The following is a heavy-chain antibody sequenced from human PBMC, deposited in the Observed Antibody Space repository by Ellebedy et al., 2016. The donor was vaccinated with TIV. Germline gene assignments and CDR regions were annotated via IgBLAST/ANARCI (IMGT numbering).Heavy chain of an antibody. CDR3: ARGGSGSYSRAALDY. Sequence: AASVKVSCKVSGYTLTELSMHWVRQAPGKGLEWMGGFDPEDGETIYAQKFQGRVTMTEDTSTDTAYMELSSLRSEDTAVYYCARGGSGSYSRAALDYWGQGTLVTVSS. V-gene: IGHV1-24*01. CDR2: FDPEDGET. D-gene: IGHD1-26*01. J-gene: IGHJ4*02. CDR1: GYTLTELS.